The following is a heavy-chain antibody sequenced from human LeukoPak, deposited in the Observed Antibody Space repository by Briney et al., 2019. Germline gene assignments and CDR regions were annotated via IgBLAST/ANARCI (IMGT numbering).Heavy chain of an antibody. CDR2: INPNSGGT. CDR3: ARDSSSHRNWFDP. J-gene: IGHJ5*02. Sequence: ASVKVSCKASGYTFTGYYMHWVRQAPGQGLEWMGWINPNSGGTNYAQKFQGRVTMTRDTSISTAYMELSRLRSDDTAVYYCARDSSSHRNWFDPWGQGTLVTVSS. CDR1: GYTFTGYY. D-gene: IGHD6-13*01. V-gene: IGHV1-2*02.